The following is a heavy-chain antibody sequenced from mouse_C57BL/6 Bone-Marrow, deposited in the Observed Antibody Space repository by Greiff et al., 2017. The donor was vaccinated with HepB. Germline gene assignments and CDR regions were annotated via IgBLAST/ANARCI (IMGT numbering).Heavy chain of an antibody. V-gene: IGHV5-6*01. Sequence: EVNVVESGGDLVKPGGSLKLSCAASGFTFSSYGMSWVRQTPDKRLEWVATISSGGSYTYYPDSVKGRFTISRDNAKNTLYLQMSSLKSEDTAIYYCARQITTVVAFDYWGQGTTLTVSS. J-gene: IGHJ2*01. D-gene: IGHD1-1*01. CDR3: ARQITTVVAFDY. CDR2: ISSGGSYT. CDR1: GFTFSSYG.